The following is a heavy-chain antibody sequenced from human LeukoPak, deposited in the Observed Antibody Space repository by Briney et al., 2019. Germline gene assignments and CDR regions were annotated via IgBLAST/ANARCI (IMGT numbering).Heavy chain of an antibody. CDR3: ATAAVTGYYYGMDV. V-gene: IGHV3-9*01. J-gene: IGHJ6*02. CDR2: ISWNSGSI. D-gene: IGHD6-13*01. CDR1: GFTFDDYA. Sequence: RAGGSLRLSCAASGFTFDDYAMHWVRQAPGKGLEWVSGISWNSGSIGCADSVKGRFTISRDNAKNSLYLQMNSLRAEDTALYYCATAAVTGYYYGMDVWGQGTTVTVSS.